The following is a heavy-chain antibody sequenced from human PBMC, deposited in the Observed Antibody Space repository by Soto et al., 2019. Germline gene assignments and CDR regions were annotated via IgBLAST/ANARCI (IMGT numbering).Heavy chain of an antibody. D-gene: IGHD3-22*01. CDR1: VFTFSDYY. CDR2: ISSSGSTI. J-gene: IGHJ5*02. V-gene: IGHV3-11*01. CDR3: ARVHDSNGSGWFDP. Sequence: GGSLRLSCAASVFTFSDYYMSWIRQAPGKGLEWVSYISSSGSTIYYADSVKGRFTISRDNAKHSLYLQMNSLRAEDTAVYYCARVHDSNGSGWFDPWGQGTLVTVSS.